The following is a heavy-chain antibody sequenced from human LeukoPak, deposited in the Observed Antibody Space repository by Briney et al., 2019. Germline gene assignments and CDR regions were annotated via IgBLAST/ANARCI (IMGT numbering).Heavy chain of an antibody. Sequence: PGRSLRLSCAASGFTFDDYAMHWVRQAPGKGLEWVSGISWNSGSIGYADSVKGRFTISRDNAKNSLYLQMNSLRAEDTALYYCAKGPHHDILTGYLYDWGQGTLVTVSS. CDR2: ISWNSGSI. CDR3: AKGPHHDILTGYLYD. J-gene: IGHJ4*02. D-gene: IGHD3-9*01. V-gene: IGHV3-9*01. CDR1: GFTFDDYA.